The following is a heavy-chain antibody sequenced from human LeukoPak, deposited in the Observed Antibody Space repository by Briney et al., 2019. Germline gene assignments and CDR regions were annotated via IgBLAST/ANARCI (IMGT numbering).Heavy chain of an antibody. J-gene: IGHJ4*02. CDR2: IYYSGST. Sequence: SETLSLTCTVYGGSISSSSHFWGWIRQPPGKGLEWIGSIYYSGSTYYNPSLESRVTISVDTSKNQLSLKVASVTAADTAVYYCARRGGPSGTYYFDSWGQGTLVTVSS. CDR1: GGSISSSSHF. CDR3: ARRGGPSGTYYFDS. D-gene: IGHD1-26*01. V-gene: IGHV4-39*01.